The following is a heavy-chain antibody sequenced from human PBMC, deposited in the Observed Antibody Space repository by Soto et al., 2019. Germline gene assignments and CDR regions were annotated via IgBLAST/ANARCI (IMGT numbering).Heavy chain of an antibody. CDR3: ARDRIASSSTIKYYAMDV. V-gene: IGHV3-21*05. J-gene: IGHJ6*02. Sequence: KPGGSLRLSCSASGFTFSSYSMNWVRQAPGKGLEWVSYISYRSSFIYYADSVKGRFTISRDNAENSLYLQMNSLRAEDTAVYYCARDRIASSSTIKYYAMDVWGQGTPVTASS. CDR2: ISYRSSFI. CDR1: GFTFSSYS. D-gene: IGHD2-2*01.